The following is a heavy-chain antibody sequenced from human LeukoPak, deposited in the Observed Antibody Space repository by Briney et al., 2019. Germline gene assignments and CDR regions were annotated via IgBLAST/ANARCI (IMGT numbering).Heavy chain of an antibody. V-gene: IGHV4-31*03. Sequence: SETLSLTCTVSGGSISSGGYYWSWIRQHPGKGLEWIGYIYYSGSTYYNPSLKSRVTISVDTSKNQFSLKLSSVTAADTAVYYCARRIAAAGTGWSDPWGQGTLVTVSS. CDR1: GGSISSGGYY. D-gene: IGHD6-13*01. CDR2: IYYSGST. CDR3: ARRIAAAGTGWSDP. J-gene: IGHJ5*02.